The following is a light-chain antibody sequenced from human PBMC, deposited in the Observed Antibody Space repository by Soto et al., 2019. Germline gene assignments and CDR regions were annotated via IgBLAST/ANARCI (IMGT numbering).Light chain of an antibody. CDR3: QRYSISPYT. CDR1: QSVSDGH. J-gene: IGKJ2*01. Sequence: EIVLTQSPGTLSLFPGESATLSCRASQSVSDGHLAWYQQKSGRAPRLLIYSSSARATGVPDRFSGSGSGTDFTLTITRLEPEDFAMYFCQRYSISPYTFGQGTKLEI. CDR2: SSS. V-gene: IGKV3-20*01.